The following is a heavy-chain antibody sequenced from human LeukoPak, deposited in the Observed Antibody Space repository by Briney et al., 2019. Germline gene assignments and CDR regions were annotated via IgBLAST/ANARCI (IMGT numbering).Heavy chain of an antibody. V-gene: IGHV1-18*01. CDR3: ATDSSSWYRYFDY. D-gene: IGHD6-13*01. J-gene: IGHJ4*02. CDR1: GYTFTSYG. CDR2: ISAYNGNA. Sequence: GASVKVSCKASGYTFTSYGISWVRQAPEQGLEWMGWISAYNGNANYAQKLQGRVTMTEDTSTDTAYMELSSLRSEDTAVYYCATDSSSWYRYFDYWGQGTLVTVSS.